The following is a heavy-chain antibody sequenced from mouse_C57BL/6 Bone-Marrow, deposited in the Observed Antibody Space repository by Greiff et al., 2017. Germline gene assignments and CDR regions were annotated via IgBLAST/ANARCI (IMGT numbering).Heavy chain of an antibody. Sequence: DVKVEASGGGLVQPGGSMKLSCAASGFTFSDAWMDWVRQSPEKGLEWVAEIRNKANNHATYSAESVKGRFTISRDDSKSSVYLHMNSLRAEDTGIYYCTRDGSSWYFDVWGTGTTVTVSS. V-gene: IGHV6-6*01. J-gene: IGHJ1*03. CDR3: TRDGSSWYFDV. CDR2: IRNKANNHAT. CDR1: GFTFSDAW. D-gene: IGHD1-1*01.